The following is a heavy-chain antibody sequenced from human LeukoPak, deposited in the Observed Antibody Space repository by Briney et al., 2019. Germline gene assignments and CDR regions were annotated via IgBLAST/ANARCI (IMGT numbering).Heavy chain of an antibody. J-gene: IGHJ6*03. Sequence: ASVKVSCKASGGTFSSYAISWVRQAPGQGLEWMGGIIPIFGTANYAQKFQGRVTITADESTSTAYMELRSLRSDDTAVYYCAVWFGELLDYYYMDVWGKGTTVTVSS. CDR3: AVWFGELLDYYYMDV. V-gene: IGHV1-69*13. D-gene: IGHD3-10*01. CDR1: GGTFSSYA. CDR2: IIPIFGTA.